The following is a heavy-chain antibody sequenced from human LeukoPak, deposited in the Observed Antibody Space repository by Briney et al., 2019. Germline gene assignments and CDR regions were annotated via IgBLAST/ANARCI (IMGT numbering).Heavy chain of an antibody. CDR3: ARLFYHSAEY. Sequence: GGSLRLSCVASGFTFSSYTMNWVRQAPGKGLEWVSSISSSSSYIYYADSMKGRFTISRDNAKNSLYLQMNSLRPEDTAVYYCARLFYHSAEYCGQGTLVTVSS. CDR1: GFTFSSYT. D-gene: IGHD1-14*01. J-gene: IGHJ4*02. V-gene: IGHV3-21*01. CDR2: ISSSSSYI.